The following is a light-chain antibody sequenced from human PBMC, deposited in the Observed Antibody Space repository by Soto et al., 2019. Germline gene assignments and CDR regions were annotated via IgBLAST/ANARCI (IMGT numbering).Light chain of an antibody. CDR3: QQYSSVPV. Sequence: DIPMTQSPSSLSASVGDRVTITCRASQGINNYVAWYQQKPGKPPKLLIYAASTLQSGVPSRFSGSGSGTYFTLTINSLQPEDVATYSCQQYSSVPVFGPGTKVDIK. CDR2: AAS. V-gene: IGKV1-27*01. CDR1: QGINNY. J-gene: IGKJ3*01.